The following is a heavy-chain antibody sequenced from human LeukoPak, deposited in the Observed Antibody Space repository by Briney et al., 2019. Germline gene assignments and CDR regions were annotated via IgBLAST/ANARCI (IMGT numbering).Heavy chain of an antibody. V-gene: IGHV1-8*01. CDR3: AREVVVVPAASNGMDV. J-gene: IGHJ6*02. CDR2: MNPNSGNT. CDR1: GYTFTSYD. D-gene: IGHD2-2*01. Sequence: ASVKVSCKASGYTFTSYDINWVRQATGQGLEWMGWMNPNSGNTGYAQKFQGRVTMTRNTSISTAYMELSSLRSEDTAVYYCAREVVVVPAASNGMDVWGQGTTVTVSS.